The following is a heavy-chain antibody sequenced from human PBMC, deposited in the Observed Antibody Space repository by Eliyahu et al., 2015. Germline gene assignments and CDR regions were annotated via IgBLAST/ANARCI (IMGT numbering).Heavy chain of an antibody. CDR1: GFIFSDHY. V-gene: IGHV3-72*01. CDR3: VRDAGGFDA. CDR2: IRNKANSYTT. D-gene: IGHD3-10*01. Sequence: EVQLVESGGGLVQPGGSLXLXCAASGFIFSDHYMDWVRQAPGKGLEWVAHIRNKANSYTTDYAASVKGRFTISRDDSKNSLYLQMNSLKTDDTAVYYCVRDAGGFDAWGQGTTVTVSS. J-gene: IGHJ6*02.